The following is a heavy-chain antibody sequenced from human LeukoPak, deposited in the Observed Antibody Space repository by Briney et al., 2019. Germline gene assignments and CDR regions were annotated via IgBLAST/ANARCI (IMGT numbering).Heavy chain of an antibody. CDR1: GYTFTSYG. Sequence: ASVKVSCKASGYTFTSYGISWVRQAPGQGLEWMGWISAYNGNTNYAQKLQGRVTMTADTSTSTAYMELRSLRSDDTALYYCAKGLNYLAVAGGGIDYWGQGTLVTVSS. V-gene: IGHV1-18*01. D-gene: IGHD6-19*01. CDR3: AKGLNYLAVAGGGIDY. CDR2: ISAYNGNT. J-gene: IGHJ4*02.